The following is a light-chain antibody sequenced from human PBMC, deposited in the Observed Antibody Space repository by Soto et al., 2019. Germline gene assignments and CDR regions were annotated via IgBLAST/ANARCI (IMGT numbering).Light chain of an antibody. Sequence: QSVLTQPRSVSGAPGQAVPISCTGTGIDVGAYNYVSWYQQHPGKAPKFIIYDVSKRPSGVPDRFSGSKSGNTASLTITGLQAEDEAEYYCCSYAGSPYVFGTGTKVTVL. J-gene: IGLJ1*01. CDR1: GIDVGAYNY. CDR3: CSYAGSPYV. CDR2: DVS. V-gene: IGLV2-11*01.